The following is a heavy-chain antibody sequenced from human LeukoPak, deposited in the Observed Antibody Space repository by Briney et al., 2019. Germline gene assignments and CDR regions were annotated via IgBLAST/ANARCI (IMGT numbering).Heavy chain of an antibody. Sequence: PGGSLRLSCAASGFTFSSYAMSWVRQAPGKGLGWVSAISGSGGSTYYADSVKGRFTISRDNSKNTLYLQMNSLRAEDTAVYYCAKVPKPLWFGESTLDYWGQGTLVTVSS. CDR2: ISGSGGST. J-gene: IGHJ4*02. CDR1: GFTFSSYA. V-gene: IGHV3-23*01. D-gene: IGHD3-10*01. CDR3: AKVPKPLWFGESTLDY.